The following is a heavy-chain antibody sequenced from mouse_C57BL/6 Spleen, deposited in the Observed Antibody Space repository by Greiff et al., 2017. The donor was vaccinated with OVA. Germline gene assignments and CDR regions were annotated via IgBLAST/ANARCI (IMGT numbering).Heavy chain of an antibody. CDR1: GYTFPSYW. Sequence: VQLQQPGAELVKPGASVKLSCKASGYTFPSYWMHWVRQRPGQGLEWIGMIHPNSGSTNYNEKFKSKATLTVDKSSSTAYMQLSSLTSEDSAVYYCARSAYGSSRGYFDVWGTGTTVTVSS. V-gene: IGHV1-64*01. D-gene: IGHD1-1*01. J-gene: IGHJ1*03. CDR3: ARSAYGSSRGYFDV. CDR2: IHPNSGST.